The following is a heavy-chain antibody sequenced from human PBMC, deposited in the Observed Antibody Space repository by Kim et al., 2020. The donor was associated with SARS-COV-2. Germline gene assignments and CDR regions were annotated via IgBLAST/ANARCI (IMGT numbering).Heavy chain of an antibody. J-gene: IGHJ1*01. CDR3: ARHRGYSSSLYVPDFQH. Sequence: GESLKISCKGSGYSFTSYWIGWVRQMPGKGLEWMGIIYPGDSDTRYSPSFQGQVTISADKSISTAYLQWSSLKASDTAMYYCARHRGYSSSLYVPDFQHWGQGTLVTVSS. D-gene: IGHD6-13*01. V-gene: IGHV5-51*01. CDR1: GYSFTSYW. CDR2: IYPGDSDT.